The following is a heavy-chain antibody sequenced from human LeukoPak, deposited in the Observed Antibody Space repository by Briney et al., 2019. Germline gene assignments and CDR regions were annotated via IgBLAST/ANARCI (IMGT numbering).Heavy chain of an antibody. CDR2: ISAYNGNT. CDR1: GYTFTSYG. Sequence: ASVKVSCKASGYTFTSYGISWVRQAPGQGLEWMGWISAYNGNTNYAQKLQGRVTMTTDTSTSTAYMELRSLRSDDTAVYYCVLSMVRGAHFDYWGQGTLVTVSS. CDR3: VLSMVRGAHFDY. J-gene: IGHJ4*02. D-gene: IGHD3-10*01. V-gene: IGHV1-18*04.